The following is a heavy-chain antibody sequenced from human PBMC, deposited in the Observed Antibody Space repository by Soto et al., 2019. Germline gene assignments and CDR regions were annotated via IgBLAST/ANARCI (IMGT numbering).Heavy chain of an antibody. CDR2: INHSGST. J-gene: IGHJ3*02. V-gene: IGHV4-34*01. CDR1: GGSFSGYY. CDR3: ARASGGRGWYRLGDAFEI. Sequence: SETLSLTCAVSGGSFSGYYWSWIRQRPGKGLEWIGEINHSGSTNYNPSLKSRVTISVDTSKNQFSLKLSSVTAADTAVYYCARASGGRGWYRLGDAFEIWGQGTMVSVSS. D-gene: IGHD6-19*01.